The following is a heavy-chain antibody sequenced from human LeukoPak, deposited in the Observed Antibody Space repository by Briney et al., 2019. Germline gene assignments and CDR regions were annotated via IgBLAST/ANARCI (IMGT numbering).Heavy chain of an antibody. CDR3: ARRRTAAGTYNWFDP. CDR2: IYPGDSDT. CDR1: GYSFTSYW. Sequence: GESLKISCKGSGYSFTSYWIGWVRQMPGKGLEWMGIIYPGDSDTRYSPSFQGQVTISADESISTAYLQWSSLKASDTAMYYCARRRTAAGTYNWFDPWGQGTLVTVSS. J-gene: IGHJ5*02. V-gene: IGHV5-51*01. D-gene: IGHD6-13*01.